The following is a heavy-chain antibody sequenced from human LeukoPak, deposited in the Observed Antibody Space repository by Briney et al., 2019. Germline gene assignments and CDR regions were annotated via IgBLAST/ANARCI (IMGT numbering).Heavy chain of an antibody. V-gene: IGHV6-1*01. Sequence: SQTLSLTCAISGDSVSSNSAGWNWIRQSPSRGLEWLGRTYYRSKWYTYYAASVKSRIAINRDTSKNQFSLQLNSVTPEDTAVYYCARSTGPIDYWGQGTLVTVSS. CDR2: TYYRSKWYT. D-gene: IGHD1-1*01. CDR1: GDSVSSNSAG. CDR3: ARSTGPIDY. J-gene: IGHJ4*02.